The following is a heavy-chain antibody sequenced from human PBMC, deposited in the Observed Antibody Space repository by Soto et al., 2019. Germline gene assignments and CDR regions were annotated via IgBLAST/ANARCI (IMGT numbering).Heavy chain of an antibody. V-gene: IGHV3-74*01. CDR3: AKNPGYYYDSTGYHFDH. J-gene: IGHJ4*02. Sequence: GGSLRLSCAASGFTFNYYWMHWVRQAPGQGLVWVSRIHSDGSTTTYADSVKGRFTISRDNSKNTLYLQMNSLRAEDTAVYYCAKNPGYYYDSTGYHFDHWGQGTLVTVSS. D-gene: IGHD3-22*01. CDR2: IHSDGSTT. CDR1: GFTFNYYW.